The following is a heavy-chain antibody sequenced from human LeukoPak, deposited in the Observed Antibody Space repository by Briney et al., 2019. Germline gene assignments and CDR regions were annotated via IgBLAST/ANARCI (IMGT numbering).Heavy chain of an antibody. J-gene: IGHJ2*01. CDR1: GYTFTSYY. CDR3: ARVTQMAWYFDL. Sequence: GASVKVSCKASGYTFTSYYMHWVRQAPGQGLEWMGIINPSGGSTSYAQKFQGRVTMTRDTSTSPVYMELSSLRSEDTAVYYCARVTQMAWYFDLWGRGTLVTVSS. D-gene: IGHD5-24*01. CDR2: INPSGGST. V-gene: IGHV1-46*03.